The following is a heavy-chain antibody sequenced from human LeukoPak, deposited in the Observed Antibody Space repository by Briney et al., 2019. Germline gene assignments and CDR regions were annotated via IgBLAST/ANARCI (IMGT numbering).Heavy chain of an antibody. CDR1: GFTFSSYA. CDR2: ISYDGSNK. D-gene: IGHD2-2*01. J-gene: IGHJ6*02. Sequence: GRSLRLSCAASGFTFSSYAMHWVRQAPGKGLEWVAVISYDGSNKYYADSMKGRFTISRDNSKNTLYLQMNSLRAEDTAVYYCARRYRYCSSTSCYWYGMDVWGQGTTVTVSS. V-gene: IGHV3-30*04. CDR3: ARRYRYCSSTSCYWYGMDV.